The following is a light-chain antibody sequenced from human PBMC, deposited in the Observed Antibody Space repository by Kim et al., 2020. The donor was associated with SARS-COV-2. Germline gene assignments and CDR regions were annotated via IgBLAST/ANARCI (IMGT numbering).Light chain of an antibody. CDR1: QDISNY. V-gene: IGKV1-33*01. CDR3: EQYDSRSIT. J-gene: IGKJ5*01. CDR2: DAS. Sequence: DIQMTQSPSSLSASVGDRVTITCQASQDISNYLNWYQQKPGKAPKLLIYDASNLETGVPSRFSGSGSGTDFTFTISSLQPEDIATYYCEQYDSRSITIGQGKRLGIK.